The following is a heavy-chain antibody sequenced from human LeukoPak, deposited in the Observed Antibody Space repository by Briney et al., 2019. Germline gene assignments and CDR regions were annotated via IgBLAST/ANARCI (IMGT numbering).Heavy chain of an antibody. CDR1: GGSFSGYY. V-gene: IGHV4-34*01. J-gene: IGHJ4*02. Sequence: SETLSLTCAVYGGSFSGYYWSWIRQPPGKGLEWIGEINRSGSTNYNPSLKSRVTISVDASKNQFSLKLSSVTAADTAVYYCARIRPGVTIFGVVIRYYFDYWGQGTLVTVSS. CDR3: ARIRPGVTIFGVVIRYYFDY. D-gene: IGHD3-3*01. CDR2: INRSGST.